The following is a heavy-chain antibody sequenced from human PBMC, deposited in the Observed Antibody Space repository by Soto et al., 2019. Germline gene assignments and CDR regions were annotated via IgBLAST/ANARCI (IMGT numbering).Heavy chain of an antibody. V-gene: IGHV1-69*06. CDR2: IIPIFGTA. J-gene: IGHJ4*02. CDR3: ASSSGNNYGVGTNYYFDY. D-gene: IGHD1-26*01. CDR1: GGTFSTYS. Sequence: QVQLVQSGAEVKKPGSSVKVSCKTSGGTFSTYSIVWVRQAPGEGLEWMGGIIPIFGTANYAQKFQDRVTITSDKSTNTAFIELSSLKSEDTAMYYCASSSGNNYGVGTNYYFDYWGQGTLVTV.